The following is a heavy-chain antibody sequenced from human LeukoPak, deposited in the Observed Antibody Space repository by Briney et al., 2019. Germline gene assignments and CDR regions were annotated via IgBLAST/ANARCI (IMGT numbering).Heavy chain of an antibody. D-gene: IGHD1-26*01. V-gene: IGHV4-4*07. CDR2: IYTSGST. CDR1: GGSISGYY. J-gene: IGHJ4*02. CDR3: ARELRGVGARSLDY. Sequence: SETLSLTCTVSGGSISGYYRTWIRQPAGKGLEWIGRIYTSGSTNYNPSLKSRVTMSVDTSKNQFSLKLSSVTAADTAVYYCARELRGVGARSLDYWGQGTLVTVSS.